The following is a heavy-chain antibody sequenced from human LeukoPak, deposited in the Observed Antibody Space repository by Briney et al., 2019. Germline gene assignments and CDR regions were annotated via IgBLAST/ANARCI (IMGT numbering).Heavy chain of an antibody. D-gene: IGHD1-26*01. Sequence: SETLPLTCTVSGGSISSSSYYWGWIRQPPGKGLEWIGSIYYSGSTYYNPSLKSRVTISVDTSKNQFSLKLSSVTAADTAVYYCARRRIVGATNFDYWGQGTLVTVSS. CDR2: IYYSGST. J-gene: IGHJ4*02. CDR1: GGSISSSSYY. V-gene: IGHV4-39*01. CDR3: ARRRIVGATNFDY.